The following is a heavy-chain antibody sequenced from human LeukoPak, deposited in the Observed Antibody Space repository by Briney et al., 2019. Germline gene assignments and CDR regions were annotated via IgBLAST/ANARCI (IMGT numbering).Heavy chain of an antibody. CDR2: TNHSGST. CDR1: GGSFSGYY. V-gene: IGHV4-34*01. CDR3: AREGSAIAVAGTNWFDP. D-gene: IGHD6-19*01. Sequence: PSETLSLTCAVYGGSFSGYYWSWIRQPPGKGLEWIGETNHSGSTNYNPSLKSRVTISVDTSKNQFSLKLSSVTAADTAVYYCAREGSAIAVAGTNWFDPWGQGTLVTVSS. J-gene: IGHJ5*02.